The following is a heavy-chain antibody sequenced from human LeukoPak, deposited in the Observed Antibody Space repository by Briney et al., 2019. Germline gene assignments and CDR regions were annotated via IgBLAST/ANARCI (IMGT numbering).Heavy chain of an antibody. J-gene: IGHJ3*02. Sequence: SVKVSCKASGGTFSSYAISWVRQAPGQGLEWMGRITPILGIANYAQKFQGRVTITADKSTSTAYMELSSLRSEDTAVYYCARLDNSGYDLSGAFDIWGQGTMVTVSS. CDR3: ARLDNSGYDLSGAFDI. D-gene: IGHD5-12*01. CDR2: ITPILGIA. CDR1: GGTFSSYA. V-gene: IGHV1-69*04.